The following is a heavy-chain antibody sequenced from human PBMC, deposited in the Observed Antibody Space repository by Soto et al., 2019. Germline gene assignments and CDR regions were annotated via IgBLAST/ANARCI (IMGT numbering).Heavy chain of an antibody. Sequence: SVKVSCKASGGTFSSYAISWVRQAPGQGLEWMGGIIPIFGTANYAQKFQGRVTITADKSTSTAYMELSSLRSEDTAVYYCASAAGITIFGVVLPYYYGMDVWGQWTMVTVFS. CDR2: IIPIFGTA. CDR3: ASAAGITIFGVVLPYYYGMDV. J-gene: IGHJ6*02. V-gene: IGHV1-69*06. D-gene: IGHD3-3*01. CDR1: GGTFSSYA.